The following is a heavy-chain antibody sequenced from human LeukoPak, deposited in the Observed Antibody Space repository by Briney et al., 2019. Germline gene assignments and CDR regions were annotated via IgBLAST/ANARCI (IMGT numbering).Heavy chain of an antibody. CDR2: MNPNSGAT. Sequence: ASVKVSCKASGYTFTSYDFNWLRQATGQGPEWMGWMNPNSGATGYAQKFQGRVTMTRSASINTAYMELSNLRSEDTAVYYCARAPRSRGFDYWGQGTLVTVSS. D-gene: IGHD3-10*01. J-gene: IGHJ4*02. CDR3: ARAPRSRGFDY. V-gene: IGHV1-8*01. CDR1: GYTFTSYD.